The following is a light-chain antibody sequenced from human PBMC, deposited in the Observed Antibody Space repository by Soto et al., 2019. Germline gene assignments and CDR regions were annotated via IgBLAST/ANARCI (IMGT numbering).Light chain of an antibody. CDR2: GAS. Sequence: EIVLTQSPATLSLSPGERATLSCRASQSVSSYLAWYQQKPGQAPRLLIYGASTRATGIPARFSGSGSGTEFTLTISSLQSGDFAVYYCQQYNNWPPITFGQGTRLEIK. CDR1: QSVSSY. J-gene: IGKJ5*01. V-gene: IGKV3-15*01. CDR3: QQYNNWPPIT.